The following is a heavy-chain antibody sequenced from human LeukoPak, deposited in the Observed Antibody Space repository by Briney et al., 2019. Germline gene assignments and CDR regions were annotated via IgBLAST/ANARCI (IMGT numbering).Heavy chain of an antibody. D-gene: IGHD3-10*01. J-gene: IGHJ4*02. CDR1: GFTFSDYY. Sequence: GGSLRLSCAASGFTFSDYYMTWLRQAPGKGLEWVSYITSGGVIYYADSVKGRFTISKDNAQNSLYLQMNSLRAEDTAVYYCARYYASVRFDYWGQGALVTVSS. V-gene: IGHV3-69-1*01. CDR3: ARYYASVRFDY. CDR2: ITSGGVI.